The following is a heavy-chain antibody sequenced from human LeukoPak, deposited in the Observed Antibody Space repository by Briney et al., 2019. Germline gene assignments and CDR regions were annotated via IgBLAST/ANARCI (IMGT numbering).Heavy chain of an antibody. D-gene: IGHD3-22*01. CDR2: INPSGGST. Sequence: GASVKVSCKASGYTFTSYYMHWVRQAPGQGLEWTGIINPSGGSTSYAQKFQGRVTITADESTSTAYMELSSLRSEDTAVYYCARSPYYYDSSGYLYFDYWGQGTLVTVSS. CDR1: GYTFTSYY. V-gene: IGHV1-46*01. J-gene: IGHJ4*02. CDR3: ARSPYYYDSSGYLYFDY.